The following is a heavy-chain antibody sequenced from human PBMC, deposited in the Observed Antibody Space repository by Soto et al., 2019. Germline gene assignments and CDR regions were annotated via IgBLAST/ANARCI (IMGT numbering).Heavy chain of an antibody. CDR3: ARVDTSPWIRRDTAMADYYYYGMDV. CDR1: GGSISSYY. D-gene: IGHD5-18*01. V-gene: IGHV4-59*01. CDR2: IYYSGST. J-gene: IGHJ6*02. Sequence: QVQLQESGPGLVKPSETLSLTCTVSGGSISSYYWSWIRQPPGKGLEWIGYIYYSGSTNYNPSLKSRVTISVDTSKNQFSLKLSSVTAADTAVYYCARVDTSPWIRRDTAMADYYYYGMDVWGQGTTVTVSS.